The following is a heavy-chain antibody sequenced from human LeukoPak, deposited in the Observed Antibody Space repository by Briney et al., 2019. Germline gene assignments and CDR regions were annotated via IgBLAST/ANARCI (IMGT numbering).Heavy chain of an antibody. CDR1: GYSISSGYY. Sequence: PSETLSLTCTVSGYSISSGYYWGWIRQPPGKGLEWIGSIYHSGSTYYNPSLKSRVTISVDTSKNQFSLKLSSVTAADTAVYYCARVGKYPPPIDYWGQGTLVTVSS. CDR3: ARVGKYPPPIDY. D-gene: IGHD2-2*02. V-gene: IGHV4-38-2*02. CDR2: IYHSGST. J-gene: IGHJ4*02.